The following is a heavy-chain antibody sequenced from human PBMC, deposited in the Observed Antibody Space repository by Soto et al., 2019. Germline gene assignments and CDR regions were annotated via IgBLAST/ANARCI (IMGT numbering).Heavy chain of an antibody. CDR3: ARDRNRNGYYYNMDV. V-gene: IGHV3-30*03. Sequence: GGSLRLSCAASGFTFSVYGMHWVRLAPGKGLEWVAVISYDGSSKYYADSVKGRFTFSRDNSKNTMYMQMNSLRPEDTAVYYCARDRNRNGYYYNMDVWGQGTTVTVSS. J-gene: IGHJ6*02. D-gene: IGHD2-8*01. CDR1: GFTFSVYG. CDR2: ISYDGSSK.